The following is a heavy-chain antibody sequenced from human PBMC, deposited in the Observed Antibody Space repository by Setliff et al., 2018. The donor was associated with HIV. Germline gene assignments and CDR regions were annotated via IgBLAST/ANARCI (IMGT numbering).Heavy chain of an antibody. CDR2: INPSGGST. CDR1: GYTFTSYY. J-gene: IGHJ6*03. D-gene: IGHD6-19*01. V-gene: IGHV1-46*03. CDR3: ARDLLSGWYHYYYYMDA. Sequence: ASVKVSCKASGYTFTSYYMHWVRQATGQGLEWMGIINPSGGSTSYAQKFQGRVTMTRDTSTSTDYMELSSLRSEDTAVYYCARDLLSGWYHYYYYMDAWGKGTTVTVSS.